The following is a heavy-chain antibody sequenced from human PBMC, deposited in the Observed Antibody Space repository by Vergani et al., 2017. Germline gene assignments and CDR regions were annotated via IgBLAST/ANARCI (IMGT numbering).Heavy chain of an antibody. D-gene: IGHD1-26*01. V-gene: IGHV3-23*01. Sequence: EVQLLESGGGLVQPGGSLRLSCAASGFTFSSYAMSWVRQAPGKGLEWVSAISGSGGSTYYADSVKGRFTISRDNAKNSLYLQMNSLRAEDTAVYYCASVGATREAFDIWGQGTMVTVSS. CDR2: ISGSGGST. CDR1: GFTFSSYA. J-gene: IGHJ3*02. CDR3: ASVGATREAFDI.